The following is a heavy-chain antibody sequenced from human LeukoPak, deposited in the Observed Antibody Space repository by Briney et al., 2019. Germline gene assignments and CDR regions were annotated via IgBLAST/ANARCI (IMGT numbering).Heavy chain of an antibody. CDR1: GFIFSDHY. Sequence: QPGGSLRLSCAASGFIFSDHYMDWVRQAPGKGLEWVGRAKNKVNSYTTIYAASVKGRFTISRDDSKNSLYLQMNSLRAEDTAVYYCAKGVGFDDWSYYSDYWGQGTLVTVSS. V-gene: IGHV3-72*01. CDR3: AKGVGFDDWSYYSDY. CDR2: AKNKVNSYTT. J-gene: IGHJ4*02. D-gene: IGHD3-9*01.